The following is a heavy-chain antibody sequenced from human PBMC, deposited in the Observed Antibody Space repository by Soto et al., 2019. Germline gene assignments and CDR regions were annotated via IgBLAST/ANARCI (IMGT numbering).Heavy chain of an antibody. CDR2: ISHSGSI. Sequence: PSETLSLTCAVYGGSFSDNYWSWIRQSPGKGLEWIGEISHSGSINYNPSLKSRVTISVDTSKNQFSLNLSSVTAADTAVYYCARDSPISQTFDYWGQGTLVTVSS. J-gene: IGHJ4*02. V-gene: IGHV4-34*01. D-gene: IGHD3-3*02. CDR1: GGSFSDNY. CDR3: ARDSPISQTFDY.